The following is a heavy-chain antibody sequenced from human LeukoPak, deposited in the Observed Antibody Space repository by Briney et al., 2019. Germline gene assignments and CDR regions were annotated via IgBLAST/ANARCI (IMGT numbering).Heavy chain of an antibody. D-gene: IGHD7-27*01. CDR3: ASLANWGLGPYDY. CDR1: GYTFTGYY. Sequence: VASVKVSCKASGYTFTGYYMHWVRQAPGQGLEWMGWINPDSGGTNYAQKIQGRVTMTRDTSISTAYLELSRLRSDDTAVYYCASLANWGLGPYDYWGQGTLVTVSS. CDR2: INPDSGGT. V-gene: IGHV1-2*02. J-gene: IGHJ4*02.